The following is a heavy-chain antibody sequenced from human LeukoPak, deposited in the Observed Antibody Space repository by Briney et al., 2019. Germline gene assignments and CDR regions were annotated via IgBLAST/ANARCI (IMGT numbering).Heavy chain of an antibody. CDR2: IIPIFGTA. CDR1: GGTFSSYA. V-gene: IGHV1-69*06. D-gene: IGHD2-2*03. Sequence: SVKVSCKASGGTFSSYAISWVRQAPGQGLEWMGGIIPIFGTANYAQKFQGRVTITADKSTSTAYMELSSLRSEDTAVYYCARGVGYCSSTSCYGNNWFDPWGQGTLVTVSS. J-gene: IGHJ5*02. CDR3: ARGVGYCSSTSCYGNNWFDP.